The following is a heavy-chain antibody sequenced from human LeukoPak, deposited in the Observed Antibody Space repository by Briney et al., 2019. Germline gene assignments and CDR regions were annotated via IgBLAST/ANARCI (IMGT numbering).Heavy chain of an antibody. J-gene: IGHJ4*02. Sequence: SGGSLRLSCAASGFTFSSYSMNWVRQAPGKGLEWIGYIYYSGSTYYNPSLKSRVTISVDTSNNQFSLKLSSVTAADTAVYYCARARATVTTEYDCWGQGTLVTVSS. CDR2: IYYSGST. V-gene: IGHV4-59*06. CDR1: GFTFSSYS. D-gene: IGHD4-11*01. CDR3: ARARATVTTEYDC.